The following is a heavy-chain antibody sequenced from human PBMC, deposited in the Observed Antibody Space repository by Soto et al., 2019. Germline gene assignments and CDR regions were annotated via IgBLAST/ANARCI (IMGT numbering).Heavy chain of an antibody. D-gene: IGHD3-22*01. CDR2: IYYSGST. Sequence: PSETLSLTCTFSCGSISSYYWSWIRQPPGKGLEWIGYIYYSGSTNYNPSLKSRVTISVDTSKNQFSLKLSSVTAADTAVYYCAALEYYDSSGYYPFDYWGQGTLVTVSS. CDR3: AALEYYDSSGYYPFDY. CDR1: CGSISSYY. J-gene: IGHJ4*02. V-gene: IGHV4-59*01.